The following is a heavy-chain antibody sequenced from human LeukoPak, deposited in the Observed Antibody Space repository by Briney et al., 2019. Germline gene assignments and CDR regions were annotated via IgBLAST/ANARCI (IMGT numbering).Heavy chain of an antibody. Sequence: SETLSLTCAVYGGSFSGYYWSWTRQPPGKGLEWIGEINHSGSTNYNPSLKSRVTISVDTSKNQFSLKLSSVTAADTAVYYCARLEYYYDSSGYYIWGQGTLVTVSS. CDR2: INHSGST. CDR1: GGSFSGYY. D-gene: IGHD3-22*01. CDR3: ARLEYYYDSSGYYI. V-gene: IGHV4-34*01. J-gene: IGHJ4*02.